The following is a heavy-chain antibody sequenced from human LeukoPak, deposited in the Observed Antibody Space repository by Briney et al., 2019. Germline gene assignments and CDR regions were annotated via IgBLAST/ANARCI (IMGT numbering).Heavy chain of an antibody. CDR1: GGSISSYQ. Sequence: PSETLSLTCSVSGGSISSYQWSSIRQPAGKGLVWIGRIDTSGSTNYNPTLKSRVTMSVDTSKNQFALKLSSVTAADTAVYYCAREGGYSYGKSFDYWGQGTLVTVSS. CDR3: AREGGYSYGKSFDY. V-gene: IGHV4-4*07. CDR2: IDTSGST. J-gene: IGHJ4*02. D-gene: IGHD5-18*01.